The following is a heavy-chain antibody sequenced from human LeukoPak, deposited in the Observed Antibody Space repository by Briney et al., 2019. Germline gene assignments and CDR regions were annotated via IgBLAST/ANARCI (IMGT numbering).Heavy chain of an antibody. D-gene: IGHD3-3*01. Sequence: PGGSLRLSCAASGFTFSSYAMHWVRQAPGKGLEWVAVISYDGSNKYYADSVKGRFTISRDNSKNTLYLQMNSLRAEDTAVYYCAKCSGFWSGYYFQHWGQGTLVTVSS. CDR2: ISYDGSNK. CDR3: AKCSGFWSGYYFQH. J-gene: IGHJ1*01. CDR1: GFTFSSYA. V-gene: IGHV3-30-3*02.